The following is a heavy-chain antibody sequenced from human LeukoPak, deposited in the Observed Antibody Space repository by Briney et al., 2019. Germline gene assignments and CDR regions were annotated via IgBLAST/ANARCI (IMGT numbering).Heavy chain of an antibody. CDR2: ISYDGSNK. V-gene: IGHV3-30*01. CDR1: GFTFSSYA. D-gene: IGHD3-3*01. Sequence: GGSLRLSCAASGFTFSSYAVHWVRQAPGKGLEWVAVISYDGSNKYYADSVKGRFTISRDNSKNTLYLQMNSLRAEDTAVYYCARDLRFGGAFDIWGQGTMVTVSS. CDR3: ARDLRFGGAFDI. J-gene: IGHJ3*02.